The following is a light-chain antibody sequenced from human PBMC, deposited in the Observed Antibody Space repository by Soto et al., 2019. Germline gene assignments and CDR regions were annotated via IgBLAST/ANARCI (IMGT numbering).Light chain of an antibody. V-gene: IGLV2-14*01. CDR3: SSYTSSSTGVV. Sequence: QPVLTQPASVSGSPGQSITISCTGTSSDVGGYNYVSWYQQHPGKAPKLMIYDVSNRPSGVSNRFSGSKSGNTASLTISGLQAEDEADYYCSSYTSSSTGVVFGGGTQLTVL. CDR1: SSDVGGYNY. J-gene: IGLJ2*01. CDR2: DVS.